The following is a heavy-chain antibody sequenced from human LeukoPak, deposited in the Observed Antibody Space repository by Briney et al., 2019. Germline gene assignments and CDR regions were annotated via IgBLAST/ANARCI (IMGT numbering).Heavy chain of an antibody. V-gene: IGHV1-18*01. Sequence: ASVKVSCKASGYAFTSYGISWVRQAPGQGLEWMGWISAYNGNTNYAQKLQGRVTMTTDTSTSTAYMELRSLRSDDTAVYYCARDLTNYDFWSGYYWPQDKTSLDYWGQGTLVTVSS. D-gene: IGHD3-3*01. CDR2: ISAYNGNT. CDR1: GYAFTSYG. CDR3: ARDLTNYDFWSGYYWPQDKTSLDY. J-gene: IGHJ4*02.